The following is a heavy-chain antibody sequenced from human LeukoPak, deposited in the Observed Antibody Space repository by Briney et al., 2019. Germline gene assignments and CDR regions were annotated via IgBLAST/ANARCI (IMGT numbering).Heavy chain of an antibody. CDR1: GGSISSYY. D-gene: IGHD3-22*01. Sequence: SETLSLTCTVSGGSISSYYWSWIRQPAGKGLEWIGRIYTSGSTNYNPSLKSRVTMSVDTSKNQFSLKLSSVTAADTAVYYCASSNYYDSSGYFTPFDYWGQGTLVTVSS. V-gene: IGHV4-4*07. CDR2: IYTSGST. J-gene: IGHJ4*02. CDR3: ASSNYYDSSGYFTPFDY.